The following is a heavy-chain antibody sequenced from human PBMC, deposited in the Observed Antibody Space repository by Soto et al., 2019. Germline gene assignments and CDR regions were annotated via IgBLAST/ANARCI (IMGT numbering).Heavy chain of an antibody. V-gene: IGHV4-4*02. J-gene: IGHJ6*02. CDR3: ARVSGSYYYGMDV. CDR2: IYHSGST. Sequence: QVQLQESGPGLVKPSGTLSLTCAVSGGSISSSYWWSWVRQPPGKGLEWIGEIYHSGSTNYNTSLKCRVTISVDKSKNQFSLKVTSVTAADTAVYYCARVSGSYYYGMDVWGQGTTVTVSS. CDR1: GGSISSSYW.